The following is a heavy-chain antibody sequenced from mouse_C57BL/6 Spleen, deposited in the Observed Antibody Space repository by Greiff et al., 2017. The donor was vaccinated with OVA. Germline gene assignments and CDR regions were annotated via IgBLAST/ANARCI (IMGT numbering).Heavy chain of an antibody. J-gene: IGHJ4*01. V-gene: IGHV5-9-1*02. CDR2: ISSGGDYI. Sequence: EVQLVESGEGLVKPGGSLKLSCAASGFTFSSYAMSWVRQTPEKRLEWVAYISSGGDYIYYADTVKGRFTISRDNARNTLYLQMSSLKSEDTAMYYCTRASHYYGSSSYAMDYWGQGTSVTVSS. CDR1: GFTFSSYA. CDR3: TRASHYYGSSSYAMDY. D-gene: IGHD1-1*01.